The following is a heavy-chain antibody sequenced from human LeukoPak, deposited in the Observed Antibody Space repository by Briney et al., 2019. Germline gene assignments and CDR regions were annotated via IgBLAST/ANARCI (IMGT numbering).Heavy chain of an antibody. D-gene: IGHD2-2*01. J-gene: IGHJ4*02. V-gene: IGHV3-21*04. CDR3: AKVVIVPAATSKTYYFDS. CDR1: GFTFSNYD. Sequence: PGGSLRLSCAASGFTFSNYDMNWVRQAPGKGLEWVSSITGSSTYIYYADSVKGRFTISRDNAKNSLYLQMNSLRVEDTAVYYCAKVVIVPAATSKTYYFDSWGQGALVTVSS. CDR2: ITGSSTYI.